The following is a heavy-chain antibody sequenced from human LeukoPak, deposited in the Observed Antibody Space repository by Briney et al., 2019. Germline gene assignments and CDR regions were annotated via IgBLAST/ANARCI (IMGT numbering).Heavy chain of an antibody. Sequence: GGSLRLSCAASGFTFSSYGMHWVRQAPGKGLEWVAVISYDGSDKYYADSVKGRFTISRDNSKNTLYLQMNSLRAEDTAVYYCAKGTGKSTLNWFDSWGQGTLVTVSS. CDR2: ISYDGSDK. CDR1: GFTFSSYG. D-gene: IGHD1-1*01. J-gene: IGHJ5*01. CDR3: AKGTGKSTLNWFDS. V-gene: IGHV3-30*18.